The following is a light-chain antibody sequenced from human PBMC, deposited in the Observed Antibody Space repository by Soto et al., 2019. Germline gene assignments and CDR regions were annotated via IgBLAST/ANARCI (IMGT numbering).Light chain of an antibody. CDR1: QNISSY. CDR2: DVS. J-gene: IGKJ1*01. V-gene: IGKV3-11*01. Sequence: IVLTQSPVTPSLSPGERATLSCRASQNISSYLIWYQQKPGQSPRLLMYDVSNRATGIPARFSGSGSGTDFTLTISSLEPEDLAVYYCQQRSNWPRTFGQGTKVDI. CDR3: QQRSNWPRT.